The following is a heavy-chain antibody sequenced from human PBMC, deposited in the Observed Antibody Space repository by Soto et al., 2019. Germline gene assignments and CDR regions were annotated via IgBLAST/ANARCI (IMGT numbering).Heavy chain of an antibody. V-gene: IGHV1-18*01. CDR2: ISAYNGNT. Sequence: ASVKVSFKASGYTFTSYGISWVRQAPGQGLEWMGWISAYNGNTNYAQKLQGRVTMTTDTSTSTAYMELRSLRSDDTAVYYCARGKTYYDFWSGYYGYYFDYWGQGTLVTVSS. CDR3: ARGKTYYDFWSGYYGYYFDY. CDR1: GYTFTSYG. D-gene: IGHD3-3*01. J-gene: IGHJ4*02.